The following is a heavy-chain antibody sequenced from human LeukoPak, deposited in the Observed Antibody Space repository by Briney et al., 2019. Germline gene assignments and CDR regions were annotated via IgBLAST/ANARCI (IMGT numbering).Heavy chain of an antibody. D-gene: IGHD2-2*01. J-gene: IGHJ4*02. V-gene: IGHV1-2*02. CDR2: INPNSGGT. Sequence: ASVKVSCKASGYTFTGYYMHWVRQAPGQGLEWMGWINPNSGGTNYAQKFQGRVTMTRDTSISTAYMELSRLRSDDTAVYYCVRDVEYRDIVVVPAAVDYWGQGTLVTVSS. CDR1: GYTFTGYY. CDR3: VRDVEYRDIVVVPAAVDY.